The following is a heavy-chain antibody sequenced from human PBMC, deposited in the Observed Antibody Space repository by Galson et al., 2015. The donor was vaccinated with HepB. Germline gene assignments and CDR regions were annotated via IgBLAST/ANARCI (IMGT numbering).Heavy chain of an antibody. CDR3: ARGFRVVPAASGDAFDI. CDR1: GFTFSSYS. Sequence: SLRLSCAASGFTFSSYSMNWVRQAPGKGLEWVSSISSSSYIYYADSVKGRFTISRDNAKNSLYLQMNSLRDEDTAVYYCARGFRVVPAASGDAFDIWGQGTMVTVSS. V-gene: IGHV3-21*01. D-gene: IGHD2-2*01. CDR2: ISSSSYI. J-gene: IGHJ3*02.